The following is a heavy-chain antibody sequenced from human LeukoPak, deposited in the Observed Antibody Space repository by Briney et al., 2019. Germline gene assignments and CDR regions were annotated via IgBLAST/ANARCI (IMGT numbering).Heavy chain of an antibody. CDR3: ARLRQWGLLFWFDP. D-gene: IGHD1-26*01. CDR2: IYHSGST. Sequence: KPSETLSLTCAVSGYSISSGYYWGWIRQPPGKGLEWIGSIYHSGSTYYNPSLKSRVTISVDTSKNQFSLKLSSVTAADTAVYYCARLRQWGLLFWFDPWGQGTLVTVSS. J-gene: IGHJ5*02. CDR1: GYSISSGYY. V-gene: IGHV4-38-2*01.